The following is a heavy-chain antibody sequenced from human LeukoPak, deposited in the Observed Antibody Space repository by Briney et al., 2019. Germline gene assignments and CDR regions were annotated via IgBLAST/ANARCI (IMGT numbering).Heavy chain of an antibody. J-gene: IGHJ4*02. D-gene: IGHD3-22*01. Sequence: SQTLSLTCTVSGGSISSGGYYWSWIRQHPGKGLEWIGYIYYSGSTYYNPSLKSRVTISVGTSKNQFSLKLSSVTAADTAVYYCARGRKDDSRGNYFDYGGQGTLVTVSS. V-gene: IGHV4-31*03. CDR2: IYYSGST. CDR1: GGSISSGGYY. CDR3: ARGRKDDSRGNYFDY.